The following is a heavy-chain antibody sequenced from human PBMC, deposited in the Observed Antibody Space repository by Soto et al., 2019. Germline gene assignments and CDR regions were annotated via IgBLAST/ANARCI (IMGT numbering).Heavy chain of an antibody. CDR2: IDTAGDT. D-gene: IGHD2-2*01. Sequence: EVQLVESGGGLVQPGGSLRLSCAASGFTFRNYDMYWVRQTTGKGLEWVSAIDTAGDTYYPGSVTGRFTISRENAKNSLYLQMNSLRGDDTAVYYCTRSSPDHQNIVVVPVASTGMDVWGQGTTVTVSS. V-gene: IGHV3-13*01. CDR1: GFTFRNYD. CDR3: TRSSPDHQNIVVVPVASTGMDV. J-gene: IGHJ6*02.